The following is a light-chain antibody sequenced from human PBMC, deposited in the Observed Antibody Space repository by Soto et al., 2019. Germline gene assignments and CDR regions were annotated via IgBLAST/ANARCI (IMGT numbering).Light chain of an antibody. Sequence: DIQMTQSPSSLSASVGDRVTITCRASQGISNYLAWYQQKPGKVPKLLIYAASTLQSGVPSRFSGSGSGTAFTLTISSLQPEDVATYYCQKDNSAPRLTFGGGTKVEIK. CDR1: QGISNY. CDR3: QKDNSAPRLT. J-gene: IGKJ4*01. CDR2: AAS. V-gene: IGKV1-27*01.